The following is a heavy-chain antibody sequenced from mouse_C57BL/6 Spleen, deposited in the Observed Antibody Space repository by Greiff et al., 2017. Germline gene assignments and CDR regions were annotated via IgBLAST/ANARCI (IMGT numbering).Heavy chain of an antibody. CDR1: GFSLTSYA. J-gene: IGHJ3*01. D-gene: IGHD3-2*02. CDR3: ARSTAQATGWFAY. V-gene: IGHV2-9-1*01. CDR2: IWTGGGT. Sequence: VKLVESGPGLVAPSQSLSITCTVSGFSLTSYALSWVRQPPGKGLEWLGVIWTGGGTNYNAALKSRLSISKDNSKSQVFLKMNSLQTDDTARYYCARSTAQATGWFAYWGQGTLVTVSA.